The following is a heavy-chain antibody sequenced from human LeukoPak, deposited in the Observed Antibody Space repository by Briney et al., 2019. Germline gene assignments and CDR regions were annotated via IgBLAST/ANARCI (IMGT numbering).Heavy chain of an antibody. V-gene: IGHV3-23*01. J-gene: IGHJ4*02. D-gene: IGHD3-3*01. CDR1: GFTFSSYA. CDR3: AKGLSYSKYYDFWSGSGTFDY. Sequence: GGSLRLSCAAAGFTFSSYAMSWVRQAPGKGLEWVSAISGSGGSTYYADSVKGRFTISRDNSKNTLYLQMNSLRAEDTAVYYCAKGLSYSKYYDFWSGSGTFDYWGQGTLVTVSS. CDR2: ISGSGGST.